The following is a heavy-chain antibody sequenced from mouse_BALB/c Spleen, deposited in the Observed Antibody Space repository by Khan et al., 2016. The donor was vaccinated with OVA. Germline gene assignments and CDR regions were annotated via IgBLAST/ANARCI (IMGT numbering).Heavy chain of an antibody. V-gene: IGHV1-4*01. CDR3: VRDGAYYRNDGWFAY. Sequence: QMQLEESGAELARPGASVKMSCKASGYTFTSYTIHWIKLRPGQGLEWIGYINPSNGYTNYNQKFKDKATLTADKSSTTAYMQLSSLTSDDSAVYYWVRDGAYYRNDGWFAYWGQGTLVTVSA. J-gene: IGHJ3*01. CDR2: INPSNGYT. D-gene: IGHD2-14*01. CDR1: GYTFTSYT.